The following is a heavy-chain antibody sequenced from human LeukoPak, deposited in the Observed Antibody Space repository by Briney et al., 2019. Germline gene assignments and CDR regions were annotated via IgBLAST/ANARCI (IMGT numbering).Heavy chain of an antibody. V-gene: IGHV4-39*07. CDR1: GGSISSSSYY. CDR3: ARGLVEMATITAFDI. D-gene: IGHD5-24*01. CDR2: IYYSGST. J-gene: IGHJ3*02. Sequence: SETLSLTCTVSGGSISSSSYYWGWIRQPPGKGLEWIGSIYYSGSTYYNPSLKSRVTISVDTSKNQFSLKLSSVTAADTAVYYCARGLVEMATITAFDIWGQGTMVTVSS.